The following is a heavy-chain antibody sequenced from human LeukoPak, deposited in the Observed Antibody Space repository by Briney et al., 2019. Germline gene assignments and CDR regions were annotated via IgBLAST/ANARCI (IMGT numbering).Heavy chain of an antibody. V-gene: IGHV4-30-2*01. Sequence: SETLSLTCTVPGGSISSGGYYWSWIRQPPGKGLEWIGYIYHSGSTYYNPSLKSRVTISVDRSKNQFSLKLSSVTAADTAVYYCARENDSSSGSGFFDYWGQGTLVTVSS. CDR1: GGSISSGGYY. D-gene: IGHD6-6*01. CDR3: ARENDSSSGSGFFDY. J-gene: IGHJ4*02. CDR2: IYHSGST.